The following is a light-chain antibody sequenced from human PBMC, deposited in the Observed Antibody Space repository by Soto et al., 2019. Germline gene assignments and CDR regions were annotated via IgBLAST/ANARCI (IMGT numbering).Light chain of an antibody. Sequence: IQLTQSPSSFPASEETRVPITGRPSQALISYLAWYQQKPGKAPKLLIYVTSTLQSGVPSRFSGSGSGTDFTLTISSLQPEDFATYYCQQHNSYPLTFGGGTKVEIK. CDR2: VTS. J-gene: IGKJ4*01. CDR3: QQHNSYPLT. V-gene: IGKV1-9*01. CDR1: QALISY.